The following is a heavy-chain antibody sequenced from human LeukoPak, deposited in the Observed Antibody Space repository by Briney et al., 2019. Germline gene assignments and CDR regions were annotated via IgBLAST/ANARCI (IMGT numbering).Heavy chain of an antibody. Sequence: SEALSLTCTVSGGSISSYFWSWIRQPPGKGLEWIGYVYYSGSTNYNPSLKSRVTISVDTSKKQFSLKLSSATAADTAVYYCARVLDLSKRGLDAFDIWGQGTMVTVSS. V-gene: IGHV4-59*01. J-gene: IGHJ3*02. CDR2: VYYSGST. CDR1: GGSISSYF. CDR3: ARVLDLSKRGLDAFDI. D-gene: IGHD3-16*01.